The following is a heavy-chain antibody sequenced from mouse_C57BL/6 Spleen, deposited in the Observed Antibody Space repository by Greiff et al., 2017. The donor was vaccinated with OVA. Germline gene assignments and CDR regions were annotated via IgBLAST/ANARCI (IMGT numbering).Heavy chain of an antibody. Sequence: EVQLVESGGGLVKPGGSLKLSCAASGFTFSDYGMHWVRQAPEKGLEWVAYISSGSSTIYYADTVKGRSTISRDNAKNTLFLQMTSLRSEDTAMYYCARQGVVASYYAMDYWGQGTSVTVSS. CDR1: GFTFSDYG. D-gene: IGHD1-1*01. V-gene: IGHV5-17*01. J-gene: IGHJ4*01. CDR3: ARQGVVASYYAMDY. CDR2: ISSGSSTI.